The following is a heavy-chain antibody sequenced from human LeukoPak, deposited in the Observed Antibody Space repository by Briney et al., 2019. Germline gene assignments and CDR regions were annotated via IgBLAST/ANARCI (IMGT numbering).Heavy chain of an antibody. Sequence: ASVKVSCKASGYTFTGYYMHWVRQAPGQGLEWMGWINPNSGGTNYAQKFQGRVTMTRDTSISTAYMELSRLRSDDTAVYYCARPRSTESGSYNWFDPWGQGTLVTVSS. V-gene: IGHV1-2*02. CDR2: INPNSGGT. CDR3: ARPRSTESGSYNWFDP. J-gene: IGHJ5*02. CDR1: GYTFTGYY. D-gene: IGHD1-26*01.